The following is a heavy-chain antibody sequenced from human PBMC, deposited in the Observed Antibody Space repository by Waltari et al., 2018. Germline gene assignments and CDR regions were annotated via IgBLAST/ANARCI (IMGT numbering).Heavy chain of an antibody. CDR3: ARGSISGWY. CDR1: GYTFTSYD. V-gene: IGHV1-8*03. Sequence: QVQLVQSGAEVKKPGASVKVSCKGSGYTFTSYDINWVRQATGQGLAGMGWVNPNSGNTGYAQKFQCIVTITRNTSISTAYMKLSSLRSEDTAVYYCARGSISGWYWGQGTLVTVSS. D-gene: IGHD6-19*01. J-gene: IGHJ4*02. CDR2: VNPNSGNT.